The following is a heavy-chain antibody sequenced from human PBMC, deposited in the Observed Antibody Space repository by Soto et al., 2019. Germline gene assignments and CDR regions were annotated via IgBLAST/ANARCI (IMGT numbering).Heavy chain of an antibody. CDR1: GLTFSNAE. J-gene: IGHJ4*02. CDR2: IRGKGDGGAT. V-gene: IGHV3-15*07. Sequence: EVQLVESGGGLVKPGGSLRLSCAASGLTFSNAEMTWVRQAPGKGLEWVGRIRGKGDGGATDYAAPVKYRFIILRDDSENMVYLQMNSLKTDDTAVYYCTTSGGGSGWSFWGQGTLVTVSS. CDR3: TTSGGGSGWSF. D-gene: IGHD6-19*01.